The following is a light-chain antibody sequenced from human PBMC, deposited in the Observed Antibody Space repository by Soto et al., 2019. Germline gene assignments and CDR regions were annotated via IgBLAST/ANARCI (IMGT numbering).Light chain of an antibody. CDR1: QSFRGL. CDR2: DAY. Sequence: EVVLTQSPVTLSLSPGERATLSCRASQSFRGLLAWYQQKPGQXXRLLIYDAYNRATGIPPRFSGSGSGTDLTITISSLEPEDSAVYYCQQRHMWPITFGQGTRLEIK. CDR3: QQRHMWPIT. V-gene: IGKV3-11*01. J-gene: IGKJ5*01.